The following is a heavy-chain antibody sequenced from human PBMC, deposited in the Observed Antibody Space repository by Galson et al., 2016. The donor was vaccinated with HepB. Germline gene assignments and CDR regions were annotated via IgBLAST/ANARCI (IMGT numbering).Heavy chain of an antibody. CDR1: GFTFNTDW. CDR3: ARGVGNYVAFDI. CDR2: INSNGSST. J-gene: IGHJ3*02. Sequence: SLRLSCAASGFTFNTDWMHWVRQAPGKGLVWVSRINSNGSSTNYADSVKGRFTISRDNAKNTLFLQMNSLRAEDTALYYCARGVGNYVAFDIWGQGTMVTVSS. D-gene: IGHD3-22*01. V-gene: IGHV3-74*01.